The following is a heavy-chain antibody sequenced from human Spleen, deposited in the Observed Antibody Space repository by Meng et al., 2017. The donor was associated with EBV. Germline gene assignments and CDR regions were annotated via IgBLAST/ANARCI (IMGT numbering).Heavy chain of an antibody. D-gene: IGHD4/OR15-4a*01. J-gene: IGHJ5*02. V-gene: IGHV4-61*01. Sequence: QVQLQESGPGLVKPSETLSLTCTVSGASISTGSYNWTWIRQTPGKGLEWLGYVYFSGSTNYNPSLKSRVTMSIDTSKNQFSLNLRSATAADAAVYFCARGGYGTNYFDPWGQGTLVTVSS. CDR2: VYFSGST. CDR1: GASISTGSYN. CDR3: ARGGYGTNYFDP.